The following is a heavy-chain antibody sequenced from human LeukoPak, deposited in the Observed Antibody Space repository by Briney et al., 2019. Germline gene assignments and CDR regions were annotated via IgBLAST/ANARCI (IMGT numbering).Heavy chain of an antibody. J-gene: IGHJ6*02. D-gene: IGHD3-3*01. V-gene: IGHV4-61*01. Sequence: SETLSLTCTVSGGSVSSGSYYWSWIRQPPGKGLEWIGYIYYSGSTNYNPSLKSRVTISVDTSKNQFSPRLSSVTAADTAVYYCARDNRYYDFWSGYHYYYYGMDVWGQGTTVTVSS. CDR1: GGSVSSGSYY. CDR3: ARDNRYYDFWSGYHYYYYGMDV. CDR2: IYYSGST.